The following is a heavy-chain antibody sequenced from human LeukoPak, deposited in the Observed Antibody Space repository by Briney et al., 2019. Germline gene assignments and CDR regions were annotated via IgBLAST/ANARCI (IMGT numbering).Heavy chain of an antibody. CDR2: IKQDGSEK. J-gene: IGHJ4*02. CDR1: GFIFSSYW. Sequence: PGGSLRLSCAASGFIFSSYWMSWVRQAPGKGLEWVANIKQDGSEKYYVDSVKGRFTISRDNAKNSLYLQMNSLRAEDTAVYYCARITRFGGNHFDYWGQGPWSPSPQ. V-gene: IGHV3-7*01. CDR3: ARITRFGGNHFDY. D-gene: IGHD3-16*01.